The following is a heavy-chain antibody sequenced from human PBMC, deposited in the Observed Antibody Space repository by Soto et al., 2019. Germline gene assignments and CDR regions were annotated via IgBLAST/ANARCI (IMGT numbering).Heavy chain of an antibody. CDR3: ARGLGIETGHDY. V-gene: IGHV1-18*01. D-gene: IGHD6-13*01. Sequence: AAVKVSCKASGYTFSDYGIGWVRQAPGQGLEWMGWISGYNGNTNYAQKLQGRVTMARETSTSTAHMELRSLRSDDTAVYYCARGLGIETGHDYWGQGTLVTSPQ. CDR1: GYTFSDYG. J-gene: IGHJ4*02. CDR2: ISGYNGNT.